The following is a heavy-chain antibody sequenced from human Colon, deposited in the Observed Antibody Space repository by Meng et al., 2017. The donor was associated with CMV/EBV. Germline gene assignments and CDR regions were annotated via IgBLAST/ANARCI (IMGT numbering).Heavy chain of an antibody. V-gene: IGHV1-2*02. CDR2: INPNSGGT. Sequence: ASVTVSCKASGYTFTGYYIHWVRQAPGRGLEWMGWINPNSGGTNYAQKFQGRVPITRDTAINTAHMELSRLRADGLAVYYCSRERRSGIVVAYGIDVWGQGTTVTVSS. J-gene: IGHJ6*02. CDR1: GYTFTGYY. D-gene: IGHD2-2*01. CDR3: SRERRSGIVVAYGIDV.